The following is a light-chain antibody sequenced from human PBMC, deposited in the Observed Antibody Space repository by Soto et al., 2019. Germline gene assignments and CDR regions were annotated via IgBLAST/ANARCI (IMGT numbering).Light chain of an antibody. J-gene: IGLJ3*02. Sequence: QSVLTQPPSASATPGQRVTISCSGSTSNIEKFYVYWYQQLPGTAPKLLIYGNIKRPSGVPDRFSGSKSGTSASLAITGLLAEDEADYYCQSYDSILRAWVFGGGTKLTVL. CDR2: GNI. V-gene: IGLV1-40*01. CDR3: QSYDSILRAWV. CDR1: TSNIEKFY.